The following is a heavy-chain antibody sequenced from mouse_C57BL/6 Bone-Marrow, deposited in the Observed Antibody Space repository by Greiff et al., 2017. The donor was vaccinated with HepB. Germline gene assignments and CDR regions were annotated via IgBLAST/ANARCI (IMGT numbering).Heavy chain of an antibody. CDR2: IWSGGST. CDR1: GFSLTSYG. CDR3: ARGGYYYGFAY. Sequence: VQLKQSGPGLVQPSQSLSITCTVSGFSLTSYGVHWVRQSPGKGLEWLGVIWSGGSTDDNAAFISRLSISKDNSKSQVFFKMNSLQADDTAIYYCARGGYYYGFAYWGQGTLVTVSA. D-gene: IGHD1-1*01. V-gene: IGHV2-2*01. J-gene: IGHJ3*01.